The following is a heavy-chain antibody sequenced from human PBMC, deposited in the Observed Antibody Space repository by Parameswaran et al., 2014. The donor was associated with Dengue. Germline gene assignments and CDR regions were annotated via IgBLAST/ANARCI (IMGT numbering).Heavy chain of an antibody. CDR2: IKGDGSEK. Sequence: WIRQPPGKGLEWVADIKGDGSEKDYAESVKGRFTISRENAKNSLYLQMTSLRAEDTAVYYCVKDDDWNFHDWGQGTLVTVS. D-gene: IGHD3-9*01. J-gene: IGHJ4*02. CDR3: VKDDDWNFHD. V-gene: IGHV3-7*01.